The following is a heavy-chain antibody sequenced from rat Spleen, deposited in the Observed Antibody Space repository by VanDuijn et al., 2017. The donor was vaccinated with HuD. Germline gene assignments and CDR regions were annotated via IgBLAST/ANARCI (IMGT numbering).Heavy chain of an antibody. CDR2: ISSGGRT. V-gene: IGHV2S12*01. CDR3: TREGFSSTFFDY. D-gene: IGHD4-1*01. Sequence: QVQLKESGPGLVQPSQTLSLTCTVSEFSLNSNGVSWVRQPPGKGLEWIASISSGGRTFYNSVLKSRLSISRDTSESQVFLKMNSLQTEDTAIYFCTREGFSSTFFDYWGQGTLVTVSS. CDR1: EFSLNSNG. J-gene: IGHJ3*01.